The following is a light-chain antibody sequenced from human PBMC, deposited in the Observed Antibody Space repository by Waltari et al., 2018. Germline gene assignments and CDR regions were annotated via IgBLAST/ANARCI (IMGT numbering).Light chain of an antibody. CDR3: QQGYRTPLT. J-gene: IGKJ4*01. Sequence: DIQLTQSPYSLSASVGDRVIITCRSSRSVSKYLNWYQQRPWKAPKLLIYAASTLQSGVPSRVGGSGSGTDFTLTISSLQPEDFATYYCQQGYRTPLTFGGGTKVDIK. V-gene: IGKV1-39*01. CDR1: RSVSKY. CDR2: AAS.